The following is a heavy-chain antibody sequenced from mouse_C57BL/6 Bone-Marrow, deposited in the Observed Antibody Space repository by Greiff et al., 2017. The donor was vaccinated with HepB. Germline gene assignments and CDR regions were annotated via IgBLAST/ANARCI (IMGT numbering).Heavy chain of an antibody. Sequence: EVQLVESEGGLVQPGSSMKLSCTASGFTFSDYYMAWVRQVPEKGLEWVANINYDGSSTYYLDSLKSRFIISRDNAKNILYLQMSSLKSEDTATYYCARHYYGSSYNYAMDYWGQGTSVTVSS. CDR1: GFTFSDYY. CDR3: ARHYYGSSYNYAMDY. D-gene: IGHD1-1*01. CDR2: INYDGSST. V-gene: IGHV5-16*01. J-gene: IGHJ4*01.